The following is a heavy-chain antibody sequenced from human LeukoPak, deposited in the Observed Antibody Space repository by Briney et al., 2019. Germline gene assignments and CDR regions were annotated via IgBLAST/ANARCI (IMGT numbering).Heavy chain of an antibody. Sequence: SETLSLTCTVSGGSISNITYYWGWIRQPPGKGLEWIGSIYYSGSTYYNPSLKSRVTISVDTSKNQFSLKLSSVTAADTAVYYCAKDSGSITWFDPWGQGTLVTVSS. V-gene: IGHV4-39*07. CDR2: IYYSGST. J-gene: IGHJ5*02. CDR1: GGSISNITYY. D-gene: IGHD1-26*01. CDR3: AKDSGSITWFDP.